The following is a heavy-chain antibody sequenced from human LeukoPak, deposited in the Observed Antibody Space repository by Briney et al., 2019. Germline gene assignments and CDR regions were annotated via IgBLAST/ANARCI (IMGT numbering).Heavy chain of an antibody. CDR3: AKCHRPGYSGYRVRFDP. D-gene: IGHD5-12*01. CDR2: ISGSGGST. Sequence: PGGSLRLSCAASGFTFSSYAMSWVRQAPGKGLEWVSAISGSGGSTYYADSVKGRFTISRDNSKNTLYLQMNSLRAEDTAVYYCAKCHRPGYSGYRVRFDPWGQGTLVTVSS. V-gene: IGHV3-23*01. J-gene: IGHJ5*02. CDR1: GFTFSSYA.